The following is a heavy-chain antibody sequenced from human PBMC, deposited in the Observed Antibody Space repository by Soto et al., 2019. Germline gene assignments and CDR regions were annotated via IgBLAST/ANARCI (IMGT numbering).Heavy chain of an antibody. J-gene: IGHJ2*01. Sequence: QVRLVQSGAEVKKPGSSVTVSCKASGGTFSSYTISWVRQAPGQGLEWMGGINPIFGTANYAQKFQGRVTITADESTSTAYMELSSLRSEDTAVHYCARGNHRWLQLWYFDLWGRGTLVTVSS. CDR2: INPIFGTA. CDR1: GGTFSSYT. D-gene: IGHD5-12*01. CDR3: ARGNHRWLQLWYFDL. V-gene: IGHV1-69*12.